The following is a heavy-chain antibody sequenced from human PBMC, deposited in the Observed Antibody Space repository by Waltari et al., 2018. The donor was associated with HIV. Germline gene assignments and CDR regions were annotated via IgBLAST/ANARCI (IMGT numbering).Heavy chain of an antibody. V-gene: IGHV4-34*01. Sequence: QVQLQQWGAGLLKPSETLSLTCAVYGGSFSGYYWSWIRQPPGKGLEWMGEINHSGSTNYNPSLKSRVTISVDTSKNQFSLKLSSVTAADTAVYYCARGLDILTGYPTDRWGQGTLVTVSS. CDR1: GGSFSGYY. J-gene: IGHJ4*02. CDR3: ARGLDILTGYPTDR. CDR2: INHSGST. D-gene: IGHD3-9*01.